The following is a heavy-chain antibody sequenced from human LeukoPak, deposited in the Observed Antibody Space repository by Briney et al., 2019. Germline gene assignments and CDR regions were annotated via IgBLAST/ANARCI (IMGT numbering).Heavy chain of an antibody. J-gene: IGHJ4*02. D-gene: IGHD5-18*01. V-gene: IGHV3-7*01. CDR2: IKNDGTVK. CDR1: GFTFSYHW. Sequence: GGSLRLSCAASGFTFSYHWMTWVCQAPGEGLEWVANIKNDGTVKNYVDSVKGRFTISRDNAKNSLYLQMNSLRAEDTGVYYCAKDSYSKGDYWGQGVLVTVSS. CDR3: AKDSYSKGDY.